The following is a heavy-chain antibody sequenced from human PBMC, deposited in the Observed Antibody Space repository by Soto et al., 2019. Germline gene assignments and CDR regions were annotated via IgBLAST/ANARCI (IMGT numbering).Heavy chain of an antibody. V-gene: IGHV3-48*01. D-gene: IGHD2-8*01. Sequence: GGSLRLSCPASDFTFSSLAMNWVGQAPGKGLEWVPLIGGRGITIYYADSVKGRFTVSRANARTSLFLQVTSLRAEDRALYYCARLRFRNGFKRNRYCSYYAIDVWGQGTTVTVSS. J-gene: IGHJ6*02. CDR1: DFTFSSLA. CDR3: ARLRFRNGFKRNRYCSYYAIDV. CDR2: IGGRGITI.